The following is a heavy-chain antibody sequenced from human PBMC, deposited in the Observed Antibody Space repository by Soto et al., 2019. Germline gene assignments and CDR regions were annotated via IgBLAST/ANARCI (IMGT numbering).Heavy chain of an antibody. D-gene: IGHD1-26*01. CDR2: ISENGRFT. J-gene: IGHJ4*02. Sequence: GGSLRLSCAVSGFTFSTYTMYWVRQAQGKGLEWVSGISENGRFTYYADSVKGRFTISRDDSKKMMFLQMSSLRAGDTAVYYCAKSGPTNCFDHWGQGSLVTVSS. CDR3: AKSGPTNCFDH. CDR1: GFTFSTYT. V-gene: IGHV3-23*01.